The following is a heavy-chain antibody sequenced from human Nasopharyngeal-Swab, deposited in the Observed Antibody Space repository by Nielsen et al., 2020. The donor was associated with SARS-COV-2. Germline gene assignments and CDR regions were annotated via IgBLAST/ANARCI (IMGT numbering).Heavy chain of an antibody. CDR1: GYTFTGYY. V-gene: IGHV1-18*04. CDR3: ARQGLGISQLGD. D-gene: IGHD2/OR15-2a*01. J-gene: IGHJ4*02. Sequence: ASVKVSCKASGYTFTGYYMHWVRQAPGQGLEWMGWINPNSGNTNYAQKLQGRVTMTTDTSTSTAYMELRSLRSDDTAVYYCARQGLGISQLGDWGQGTLVTVSS. CDR2: INPNSGNT.